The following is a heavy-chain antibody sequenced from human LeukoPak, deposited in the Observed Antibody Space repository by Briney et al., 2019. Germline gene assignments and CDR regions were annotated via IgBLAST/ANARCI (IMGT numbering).Heavy chain of an antibody. J-gene: IGHJ4*02. V-gene: IGHV4-4*02. D-gene: IGHD6-19*01. CDR2: IYHSGST. Sequence: SGTLSLTCAVSGGSISSSNWWNWVRQPPGKGLEWIGEIYHSGSTNYNPSLKSRVTISVDKSKNQFSLKLSSVTAADTAVYYCARSPIAVAGIRGWDYWGQGTLVTVSS. CDR3: ARSPIAVAGIRGWDY. CDR1: GGSISSSNW.